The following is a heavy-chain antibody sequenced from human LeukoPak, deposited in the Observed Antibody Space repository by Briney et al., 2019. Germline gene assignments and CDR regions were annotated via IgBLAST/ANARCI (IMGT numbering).Heavy chain of an antibody. D-gene: IGHD1-26*01. Sequence: PGGSLRLSCAASGFTFSSYWMHWVRQAPGKGLVWVSRINSDGSSTSYAGSVKGRFTISRDNAKNTLYLQVNSLRAEDTAVYFCARPSGSYLDAFDIWGQGTMVTVSS. CDR2: INSDGSST. V-gene: IGHV3-74*01. J-gene: IGHJ3*02. CDR1: GFTFSSYW. CDR3: ARPSGSYLDAFDI.